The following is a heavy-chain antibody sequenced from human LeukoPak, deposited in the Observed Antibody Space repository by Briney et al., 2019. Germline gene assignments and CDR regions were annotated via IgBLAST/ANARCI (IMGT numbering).Heavy chain of an antibody. CDR2: TYYRSKWYD. CDR3: ARDVYSSGWLDN. Sequence: SQTLSHTCAISGDSVSSNSAAWNWIRQSPSRGLEWLGRTYYRSKWYDDYSLSVKSRITINPDTSKNQFSLQLNSVTPEDTAVYDCARDVYSSGWLDNWGQGTLVTVSS. D-gene: IGHD6-19*01. V-gene: IGHV6-1*01. CDR1: GDSVSSNSAA. J-gene: IGHJ5*02.